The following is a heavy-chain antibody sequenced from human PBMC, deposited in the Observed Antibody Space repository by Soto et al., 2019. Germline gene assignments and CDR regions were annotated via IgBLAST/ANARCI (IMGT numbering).Heavy chain of an antibody. CDR2: INSDGSST. CDR3: ARDAAYGYSYRFDWSDWDFDY. D-gene: IGHD5-18*01. V-gene: IGHV3-74*01. CDR1: GFTFSSYW. Sequence: PGGSLRLSCAASGFTFSSYWMHWVRQAPGKGLVWVSRINSDGSSTSYADSVKGRFTISRDNAKNTLYLQMNSLRAEDTAVYYCARDAAYGYSYRFDWSDWDFDYWGQGT. J-gene: IGHJ4*02.